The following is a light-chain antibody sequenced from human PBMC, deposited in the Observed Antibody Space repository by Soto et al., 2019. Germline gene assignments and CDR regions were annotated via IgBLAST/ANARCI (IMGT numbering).Light chain of an antibody. Sequence: EIVLTQYKGTLSLSPGERATLSCRASQSVSSSYLAWYQQKPGQAPRLLIYGASSRATGIPDRFSGSGSGTDFTLTISRLEPEDLAVYYCQQYGSSPPITSGHVGRLAIK. V-gene: IGKV3-20*01. CDR3: QQYGSSPPIT. CDR2: GAS. CDR1: QSVSSSY. J-gene: IGKJ5*01.